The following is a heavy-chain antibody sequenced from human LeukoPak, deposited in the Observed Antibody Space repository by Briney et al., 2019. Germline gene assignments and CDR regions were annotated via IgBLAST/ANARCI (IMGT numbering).Heavy chain of an antibody. CDR3: AREYYDILTGSIWFDP. V-gene: IGHV4-30-2*01. CDR1: GGPISSGGYS. CDR2: IYHGGST. D-gene: IGHD3-9*01. J-gene: IGHJ5*02. Sequence: PSGTLSLTCHVPGGPISSGGYSWSWIRQPPGKGLEWIWYIYHGGSTHYSPSLKSRVTISVDRPKNQFSLKLRSVTAADTAVYYCAREYYDILTGSIWFDPWGQGTLVTVSS.